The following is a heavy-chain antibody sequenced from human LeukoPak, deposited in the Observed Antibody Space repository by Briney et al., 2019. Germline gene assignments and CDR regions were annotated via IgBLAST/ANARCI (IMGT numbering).Heavy chain of an antibody. CDR2: ISSTSRYI. CDR1: GFTFSSYS. Sequence: GGSLRLSCAASGFTFSSYSMNWVRQAPGKELEWVSCISSTSRYIYYADSVKGRFTISRDNAKNSVYLQMNSLRAEDTAVYYCTRAVAADDFSPGYWGQGTLLTVSS. CDR3: TRAVAADDFSPGY. D-gene: IGHD3/OR15-3a*01. J-gene: IGHJ4*02. V-gene: IGHV3-21*01.